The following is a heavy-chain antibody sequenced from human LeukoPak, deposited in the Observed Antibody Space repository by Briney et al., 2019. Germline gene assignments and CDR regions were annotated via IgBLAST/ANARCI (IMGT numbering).Heavy chain of an antibody. V-gene: IGHV4-39*01. D-gene: IGHD4/OR15-4a*01. CDR1: GGSIDSSSYY. CDR2: IYHSGST. CDR3: SSSDYVYYFDY. J-gene: IGHJ4*02. Sequence: SETLSLTCTVSGGSIDSSSYYWGWIRQPPGKGLEWIGSIYHSGSTYYNPSLKSRVTISVDTSKNQFSLKLSSVTAADTAVYYCSSSDYVYYFDYWGQGTLVTVSS.